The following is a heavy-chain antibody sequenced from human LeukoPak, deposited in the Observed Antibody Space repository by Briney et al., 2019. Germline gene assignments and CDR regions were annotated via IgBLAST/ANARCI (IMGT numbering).Heavy chain of an antibody. V-gene: IGHV4-4*07. CDR2: IYTSGST. CDR1: GGSISSYY. Sequence: PSETLSLTCTVSGGSISSYYWSWIRQPAGKGLEWIGRIYTSGSTNYNPSLKSRVTMSVDTSKNQFSLRLSSVTAADTAVYYCASSAGYDFWSGYFYMDAWGKGTTVTVSS. D-gene: IGHD3-3*01. CDR3: ASSAGYDFWSGYFYMDA. J-gene: IGHJ6*03.